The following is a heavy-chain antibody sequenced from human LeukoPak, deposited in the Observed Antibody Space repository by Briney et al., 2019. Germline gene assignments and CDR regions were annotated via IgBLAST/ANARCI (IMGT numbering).Heavy chain of an antibody. CDR3: ARESHRYGYGFHY. CDR2: ISFSGST. J-gene: IGHJ4*02. D-gene: IGHD5-18*01. V-gene: IGHV4-31*03. Sequence: SETLSLTCTVSGASISSGDYYWSWIRQHPDKGLEWIGYISFSGSTYYNPSLKSRVTTSVDTSKKQFSLKLSSVTPADTAVYYCARESHRYGYGFHYWGQGTLVTVSS. CDR1: GASISSGDYY.